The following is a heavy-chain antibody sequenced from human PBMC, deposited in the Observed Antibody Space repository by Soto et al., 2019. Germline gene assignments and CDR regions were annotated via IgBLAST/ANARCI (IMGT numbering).Heavy chain of an antibody. CDR1: GYTFTGYY. J-gene: IGHJ6*02. Sequence: GASVKVSYKASGYTFTGYYMHWVRQAPGQGLEWMGWINPNSGGTNYAQKFQGRVTMTRDTSISTAYMELSRLRSDDTAVYYCARDGSGYSGYDWDYYGMDVWGQGTTVTVSS. D-gene: IGHD5-12*01. CDR3: ARDGSGYSGYDWDYYGMDV. CDR2: INPNSGGT. V-gene: IGHV1-2*02.